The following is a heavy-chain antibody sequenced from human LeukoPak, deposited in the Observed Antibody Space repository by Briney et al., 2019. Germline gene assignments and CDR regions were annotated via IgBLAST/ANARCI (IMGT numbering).Heavy chain of an antibody. D-gene: IGHD5-18*01. Sequence: GGSLRLSCAASGFTFSSYGMHWVRQAPGKGLEWVAVISYGGSNKYYADSVKGRFTTSRDNSKNTLYLQMNSLRAEDTALYFCARDLGWIQFGDWGQGTLVTVSS. CDR1: GFTFSSYG. CDR3: ARDLGWIQFGD. J-gene: IGHJ4*02. CDR2: ISYGGSNK. V-gene: IGHV3-30*03.